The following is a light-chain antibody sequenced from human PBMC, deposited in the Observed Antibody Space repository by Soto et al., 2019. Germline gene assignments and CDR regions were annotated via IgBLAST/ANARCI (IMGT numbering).Light chain of an antibody. CDR3: QQYGSSPRT. Sequence: EIVLTQSPGTLSLSPGERATLSCRAGQSVSSSYLAWYQQKPGQAPRLLIYGASSRATGIPDRSSGSGSGTDFTLTISRLEPEDFAVYYCQQYGSSPRTFGQGTKVDIK. CDR1: QSVSSSY. J-gene: IGKJ1*01. V-gene: IGKV3-20*01. CDR2: GAS.